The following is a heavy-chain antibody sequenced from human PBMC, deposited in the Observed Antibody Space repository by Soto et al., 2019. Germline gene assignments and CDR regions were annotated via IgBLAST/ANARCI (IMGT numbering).Heavy chain of an antibody. D-gene: IGHD3-10*01. CDR2: IYYGGTT. Sequence: SETLCLPCTVSGGYFSPIDWSWIRQSPGKGLEWVGYIYYGGTTSYNPSLKSRVTISLETSKSQFSLRLTSVTAADTAVYYCARLGRYYQSLDSWGPGTLVTVSS. CDR1: GGYFSPID. V-gene: IGHV4-59*08. J-gene: IGHJ5*01. CDR3: ARLGRYYQSLDS.